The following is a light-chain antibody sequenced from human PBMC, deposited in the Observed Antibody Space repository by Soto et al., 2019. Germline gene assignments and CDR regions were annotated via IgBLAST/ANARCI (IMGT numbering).Light chain of an antibody. CDR2: GAS. J-gene: IGKJ2*01. Sequence: EIVLTQSPGTLSLSPGERATLSCRASQSVSSSYLAWYQQKPGQAPRLLIYGASSRATCIPDRFSGSGSGTDFTLTISILEPEDFAVYYCQQYGSSSYTFGQGTKLEIK. CDR3: QQYGSSSYT. V-gene: IGKV3-20*01. CDR1: QSVSSSY.